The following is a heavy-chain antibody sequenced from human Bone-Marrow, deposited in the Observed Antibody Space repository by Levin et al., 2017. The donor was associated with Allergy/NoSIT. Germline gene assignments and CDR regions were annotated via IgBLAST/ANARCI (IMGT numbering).Heavy chain of an antibody. CDR3: AREKVRVIGEIIENCCDS. Sequence: AGGSLRLSCAASEFPFSTYTMHWVRQAPGKGLEWVSVISSDGNTKYYADSVKGRFTISRDNSKNTLYLQMNSLRAEDTAVYYCAREKVRVIGEIIENCCDSWRQRTLVTVSS. J-gene: IGHJ4*02. V-gene: IGHV3-30-3*01. CDR2: ISSDGNTK. D-gene: IGHD3-16*02. CDR1: EFPFSTYT.